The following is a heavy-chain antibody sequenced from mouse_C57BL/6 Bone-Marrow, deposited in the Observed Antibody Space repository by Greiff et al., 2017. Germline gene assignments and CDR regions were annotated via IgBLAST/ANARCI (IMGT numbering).Heavy chain of an antibody. D-gene: IGHD2-3*01. Sequence: EVQLQQSGAELVKPGASVKLSCTASGFNIKDYYMHWVKQRPEQGLEWIGRIDPADGDTEYAPKFQGKATMTADTSSNTAYLQLSSLTSEDTAVYYCTIDGYWTWFAYWGQGTLVTVSA. CDR3: TIDGYWTWFAY. CDR2: IDPADGDT. V-gene: IGHV14-1*01. J-gene: IGHJ3*01. CDR1: GFNIKDYY.